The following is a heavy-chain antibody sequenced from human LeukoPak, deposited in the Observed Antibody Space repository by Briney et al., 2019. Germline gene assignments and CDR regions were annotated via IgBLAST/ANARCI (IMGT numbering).Heavy chain of an antibody. D-gene: IGHD2-2*01. CDR1: GGTFSSYA. J-gene: IGHJ5*02. Sequence: SVNVSCTASGGTFSSYAISWVRQAPGQGRLRMGGIIPMFGTANYVQKFPGRVTITADKSTSTAYMELSSLGSEETAVYYCARDSRRCSSTSCYWGWFDPWGQGTLVTVSS. V-gene: IGHV1-69*06. CDR2: IIPMFGTA. CDR3: ARDSRRCSSTSCYWGWFDP.